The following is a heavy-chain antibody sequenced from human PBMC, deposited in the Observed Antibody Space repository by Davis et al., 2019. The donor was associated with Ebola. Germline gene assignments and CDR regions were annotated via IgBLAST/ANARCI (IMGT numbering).Heavy chain of an antibody. Sequence: PSETLSLTCTVSGGSVSSGSYSWSWIRQPPGKGLEWIGYIYHSGSTYYNPSLKSRVTISVDTSKNHFSLKLNSVTAADTAVYYCATLYCSSTSCYVNYWGQGTLVTVSS. CDR1: GGSVSSGSYS. V-gene: IGHV4-30-2*03. CDR3: ATLYCSSTSCYVNY. CDR2: IYHSGST. J-gene: IGHJ4*02. D-gene: IGHD2-2*01.